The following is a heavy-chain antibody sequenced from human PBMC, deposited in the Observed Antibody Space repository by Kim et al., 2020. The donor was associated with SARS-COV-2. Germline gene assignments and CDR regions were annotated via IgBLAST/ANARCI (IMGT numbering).Heavy chain of an antibody. CDR2: INHSGST. J-gene: IGHJ4*02. CDR3: ASRMAAAGTSRDY. V-gene: IGHV4-34*01. Sequence: SETLSLTCAVHGGSISGYYWSRIRQRPGKGLEWIGEINHSGSTNYNPSLKSRVTILVDTPKNQFSLKLSSVTAADTAVYYCASRMAAAGTSRDYWGQGTLVTVSS. CDR1: GGSISGYY. D-gene: IGHD6-13*01.